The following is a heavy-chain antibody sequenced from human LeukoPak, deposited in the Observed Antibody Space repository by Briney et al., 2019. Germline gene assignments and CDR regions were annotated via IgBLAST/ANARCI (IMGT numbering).Heavy chain of an antibody. J-gene: IGHJ5*02. V-gene: IGHV1-2*02. CDR2: MNPNSGDT. Sequence: ASVKVSCKASGYTFADYYIHWVRQAPGQGLEWVGWMNPNSGDTNYARSFQGRVTMTRDTSISTAYMELSRLRFDDTAVYYCAKDPFDQMLPEYWFDPWGQGTLVTVSS. D-gene: IGHD2-2*01. CDR1: GYTFADYY. CDR3: AKDPFDQMLPEYWFDP.